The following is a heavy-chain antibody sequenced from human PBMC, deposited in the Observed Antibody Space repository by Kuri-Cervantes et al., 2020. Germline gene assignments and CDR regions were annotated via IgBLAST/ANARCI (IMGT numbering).Heavy chain of an antibody. CDR3: ARGYYDILTGTYGMDV. CDR1: GGSISSYY. Sequence: LRLSCTVSGGSISSYYWSWIRQPPGKGLEWIGYIYHSGSTYYNPSLKSRVTISVDRSKNQFSLKLSSVTAADTAVYYCARGYYDILTGTYGMDVWGQGTTVTVSS. CDR2: IYHSGST. D-gene: IGHD3-9*01. V-gene: IGHV4-30-2*01. J-gene: IGHJ6*02.